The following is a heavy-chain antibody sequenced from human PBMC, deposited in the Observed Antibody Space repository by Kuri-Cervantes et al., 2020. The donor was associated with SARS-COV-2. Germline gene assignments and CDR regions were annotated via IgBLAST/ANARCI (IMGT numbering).Heavy chain of an antibody. V-gene: IGHV3-30-3*01. CDR2: ISYDGNNK. D-gene: IGHD6-13*01. Sequence: GESLKISCAASGFTFSSYAMHWVRQAPGKGLEWVAIISYDGNNKKYADSVKGRFTISRDNSKNTLYLQMNSLRAEDTAVYYCARLGAARKSYYYYYMDVWGKGTTVTVSS. J-gene: IGHJ6*03. CDR1: GFTFSSYA. CDR3: ARLGAARKSYYYYYMDV.